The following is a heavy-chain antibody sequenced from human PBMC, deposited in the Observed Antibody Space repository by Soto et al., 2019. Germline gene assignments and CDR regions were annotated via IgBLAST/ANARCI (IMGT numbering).Heavy chain of an antibody. V-gene: IGHV2-5*02. CDR1: GFPLTTSGVG. CDR3: AHRVLRTVFGLVTTTAIYFDF. CDR2: LYWDDAK. Sequence: QITLNASGPTVVRPTETLTLTCRFSGFPLTTSGVGVGWIRQSPGKAPEWLALLYWDDAKRYSASLKSRLTSTKDTAKNQVVLTVSDLDPADTATYYCAHRVLRTVFGLVTTTAIYFDFWSQGTPVAVSS. D-gene: IGHD3-3*01. J-gene: IGHJ4*02.